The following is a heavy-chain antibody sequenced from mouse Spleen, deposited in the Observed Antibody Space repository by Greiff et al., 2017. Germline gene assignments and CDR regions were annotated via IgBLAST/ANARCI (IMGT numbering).Heavy chain of an antibody. D-gene: IGHD1-2*01. J-gene: IGHJ3*01. CDR2: ISSGSSTI. CDR3: ARGYYGYGWFAY. CDR1: GFTFSDYG. V-gene: IGHV5-17*01. Sequence: DVMLVESGGGLVKPGGSLKLSCAASGFTFSDYGMHWVRQAPEKGLEWVAYISSGSSTIYYADTVKGRFTISRDNAKNTLFLQMTSLRSEDTAMYYCARGYYGYGWFAYWGQGTLVTVSA.